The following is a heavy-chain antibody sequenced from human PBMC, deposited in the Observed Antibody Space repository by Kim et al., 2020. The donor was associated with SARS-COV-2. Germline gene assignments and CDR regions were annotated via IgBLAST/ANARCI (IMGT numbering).Heavy chain of an antibody. Sequence: SETLSLTCAVYGGSFSGYYWSWIRQPPGKGLEWIGEINHSGSTNYNPSLKSRVTISVDTSKNQFSLKLSSVTAADTAVYYCATTRSYYYDSSEIDYWGQG. CDR2: INHSGST. CDR1: GGSFSGYY. J-gene: IGHJ4*02. D-gene: IGHD3-22*01. CDR3: ATTRSYYYDSSEIDY. V-gene: IGHV4-34*01.